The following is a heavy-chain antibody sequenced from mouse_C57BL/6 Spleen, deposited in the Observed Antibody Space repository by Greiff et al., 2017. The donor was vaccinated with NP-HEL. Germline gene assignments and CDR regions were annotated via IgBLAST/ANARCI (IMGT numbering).Heavy chain of an antibody. J-gene: IGHJ4*01. CDR3: ARVGGTAMDY. CDR1: GFTFSSYA. CDR2: ISDGGSYT. V-gene: IGHV5-4*03. D-gene: IGHD4-1*01. Sequence: EVMLVESGGGLVKPGGSLKLSCAASGFTFSSYAMSWVRQTPEKRLEWVATISDGGSYTYYPDNVKGRFTISRDNAKNNLYLQMSHLKSEDTAMYYCARVGGTAMDYWGQGTSVTVSS.